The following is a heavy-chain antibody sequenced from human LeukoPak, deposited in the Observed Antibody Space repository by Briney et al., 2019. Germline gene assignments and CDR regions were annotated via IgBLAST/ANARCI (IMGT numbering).Heavy chain of an antibody. Sequence: GGSLRLSCAASGFTFSSYAMSWVRQAPGKGLEWVSSISGSGDNTYYADSVKDRFSISRDNSKTTVSLQMNSLRAEDTAVYYCAKGRGTAVTSAANYWGQGILVTVSS. CDR1: GFTFSSYA. CDR2: ISGSGDNT. J-gene: IGHJ4*02. D-gene: IGHD4-17*01. CDR3: AKGRGTAVTSAANY. V-gene: IGHV3-23*01.